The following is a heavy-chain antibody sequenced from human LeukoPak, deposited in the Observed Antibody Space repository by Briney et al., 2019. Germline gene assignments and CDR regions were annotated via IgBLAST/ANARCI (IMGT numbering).Heavy chain of an antibody. J-gene: IGHJ6*03. CDR1: GYTFTGYY. V-gene: IGHV1-2*02. Sequence: ASVKVSCKASGYTFTGYYMHWVRQAPGQGLEWMGWINPNSGGTNYAQKFQGSVTMTRDTSISTAYMELSRLRSDDTAVYYCARDLRDYYYMDVWGKGTTVTVSS. CDR2: INPNSGGT. CDR3: ARDLRDYYYMDV.